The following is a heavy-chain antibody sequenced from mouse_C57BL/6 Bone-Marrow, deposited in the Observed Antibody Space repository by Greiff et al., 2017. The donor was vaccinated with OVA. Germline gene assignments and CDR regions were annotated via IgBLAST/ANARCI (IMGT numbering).Heavy chain of an antibody. V-gene: IGHV1-55*01. Sequence: QVQLQQPGAELVKPGASVKMSRKASGYTFPSYWITWVKQRPGQGLEWIGDIYPGSGSTNYNEKFKSKATLTVDTSSSTAYMQLSSLTSEDSAVYYCARGVTTAPFAYWGQGTLVTVSA. D-gene: IGHD1-2*01. CDR3: ARGVTTAPFAY. CDR1: GYTFPSYW. J-gene: IGHJ3*01. CDR2: IYPGSGST.